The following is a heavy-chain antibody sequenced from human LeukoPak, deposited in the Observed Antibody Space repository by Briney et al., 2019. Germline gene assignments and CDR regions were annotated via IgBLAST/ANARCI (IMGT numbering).Heavy chain of an antibody. CDR3: ARGRVVGIQLWLLYYYDSSGSSTGYYFDY. D-gene: IGHD3-22*01. CDR2: MNPNSGNT. V-gene: IGHV1-8*01. Sequence: GASVKVSCKASGYTFTSYDINWVRQATGQGLEWMGWMNPNSGNTGYAQKFQGRVTMTRNTSISTAYMELSSLRSEDTAVYYCARGRVVGIQLWLLYYYDSSGSSTGYYFDYWGQGTLVTVSS. CDR1: GYTFTSYD. J-gene: IGHJ4*02.